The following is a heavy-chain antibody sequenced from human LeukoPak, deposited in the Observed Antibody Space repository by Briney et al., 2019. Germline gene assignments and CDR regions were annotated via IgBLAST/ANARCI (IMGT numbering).Heavy chain of an antibody. D-gene: IGHD3-22*01. CDR2: INHSGST. Sequence: PSETLSLTCAVYGGSFSGYYWSWIRQPPGKGLEWIGEINHSGSTNYNPSLKSRVTISVDTSKNQFSLKLSSVTAADTAVYYCARRYYYDSSGTEDFDYWGQGTLVTVSS. CDR3: ARRYYYDSSGTEDFDY. CDR1: GGSFSGYY. J-gene: IGHJ4*02. V-gene: IGHV4-34*01.